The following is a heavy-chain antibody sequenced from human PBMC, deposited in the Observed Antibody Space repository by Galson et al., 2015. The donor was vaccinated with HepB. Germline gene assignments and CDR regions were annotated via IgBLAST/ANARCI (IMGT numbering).Heavy chain of an antibody. Sequence: RVACMASGCTVNSYYMHWARQAPGEGLEWMGGIKPSGGSTSYAQKFQVRVTMPRDTSTSTVYMDLGSLRAEDTAVYYCARDQAAVYYYGMDVWGQGTTVTVSS. J-gene: IGHJ6*02. CDR1: GCTVNSYY. V-gene: IGHV1-46*02. CDR2: IKPSGGST. CDR3: ARDQAAVYYYGMDV.